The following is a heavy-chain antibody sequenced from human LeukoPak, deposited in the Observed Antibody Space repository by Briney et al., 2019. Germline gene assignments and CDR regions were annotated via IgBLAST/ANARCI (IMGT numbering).Heavy chain of an antibody. J-gene: IGHJ5*02. V-gene: IGHV4-34*01. Sequence: SETLSLTCAVYGGSFSGYYWSWMRQPPGEGLEWIGDINQSGSTTYNPSLKSRVTILVDTSKNQFSLELTSVTAADTAVYYCARDYGDSRNYNWFDPWGQGTLVTVS. CDR3: ARDYGDSRNYNWFDP. CDR2: INQSGST. CDR1: GGSFSGYY. D-gene: IGHD4-17*01.